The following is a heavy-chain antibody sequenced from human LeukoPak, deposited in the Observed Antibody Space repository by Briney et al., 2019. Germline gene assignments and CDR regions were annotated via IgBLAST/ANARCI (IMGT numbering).Heavy chain of an antibody. CDR3: ARDWAMID. V-gene: IGHV3-48*01. D-gene: IGHD5-12*01. CDR1: GFIFSSHS. CDR2: ISGSSTSGSSSFI. J-gene: IGHJ4*02. Sequence: GKSLRLSCAASGFIFSSHSMNWVRQAPGKGLEWLSYISGSSTSGSSSFIYYADSVKGRSTISRDNAKNSLYLQMKGLRVEDTAVYYCARDWAMIDWGQGTLVTVSS.